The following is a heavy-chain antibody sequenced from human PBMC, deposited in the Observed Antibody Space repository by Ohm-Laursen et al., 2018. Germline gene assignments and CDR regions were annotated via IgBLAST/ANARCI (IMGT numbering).Heavy chain of an antibody. J-gene: IGHJ4*02. CDR2: INPTDDST. V-gene: IGHV1-46*01. CDR1: GYTFTSYY. Sequence: ASVTASCKASGYTFTSYYMHWVRQAPGQGLEWMGIINPTDDSTFITQKFQGRVSMTRDTSTSTVYMELTSLRSEDTAVYYCARDKVYGDLSWSKYRPYYFDSWGQGTLVTVSS. CDR3: ARDKVYGDLSWSKYRPYYFDS. D-gene: IGHD4-17*01.